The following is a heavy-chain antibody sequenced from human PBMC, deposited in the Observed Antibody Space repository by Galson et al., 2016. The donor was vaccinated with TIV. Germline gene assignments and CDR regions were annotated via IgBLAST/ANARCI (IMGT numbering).Heavy chain of an antibody. J-gene: IGHJ4*02. CDR1: GYSFTNYW. CDR3: ARHGWTVATSSPFDL. CDR2: IYPGDSGT. Sequence: QSGAEVKKPGESLKISCKGSGYSFTNYWVGWVRQMPGKGLEWMGIIYPGDSGTRYSPSFQGQVTISADKSINTVYLQWSSLKASDTAISYCARHGWTVATSSPFDLWGQGTLVTVSS. D-gene: IGHD5-12*01. V-gene: IGHV5-51*01.